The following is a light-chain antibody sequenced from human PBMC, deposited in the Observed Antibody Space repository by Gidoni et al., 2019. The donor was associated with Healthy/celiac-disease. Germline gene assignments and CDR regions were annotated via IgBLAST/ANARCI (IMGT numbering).Light chain of an antibody. J-gene: IGKJ2*02. V-gene: IGKV2-28*01. CDR2: LGS. Sequence: DIVMPQSPLSLPVTPGEPASISCRSSQSLLHSNGYNYLDWYLQKPGQTPQLLIYLGSNRASGVPDRFSGSGSGTDVTLKSSRVEAEDVGVYYCMQALQTPPWTFGQGTKLEIK. CDR1: QSLLHSNGYNY. CDR3: MQALQTPPWT.